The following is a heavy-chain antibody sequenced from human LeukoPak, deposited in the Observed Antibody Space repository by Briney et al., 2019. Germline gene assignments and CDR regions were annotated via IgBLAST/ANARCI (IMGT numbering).Heavy chain of an antibody. CDR2: IYNSGDV. D-gene: IGHD3-3*01. V-gene: IGHV4-59*01. CDR1: GGSIHTYN. Sequence: PSETLSLTCTVSGGSIHTYNWIWLRQPPGKGLEWIAYIYNSGDVNYNPSLKSRVTLSLDTAKNRFSLSLRSVTAADTAVYYCARAPKRRDAHTYEFESWGQGTLVTVSS. CDR3: ARAPKRRDAHTYEFES. J-gene: IGHJ1*01.